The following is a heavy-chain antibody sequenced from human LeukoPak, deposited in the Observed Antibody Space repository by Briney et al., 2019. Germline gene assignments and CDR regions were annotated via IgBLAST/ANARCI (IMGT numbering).Heavy chain of an antibody. V-gene: IGHV1-18*01. CDR2: ISAYNGNT. Sequence: ASVKVSCKASGYTFTSYGISWERQAPGQGLEWMGWISAYNGNTNYAQKLQGRVTMTTDTSTSTAYMELRSLRSDDTAVYYCARGEGRTTELPFDYWGQGTLVTVSS. D-gene: IGHD1-7*01. J-gene: IGHJ4*02. CDR1: GYTFTSYG. CDR3: ARGEGRTTELPFDY.